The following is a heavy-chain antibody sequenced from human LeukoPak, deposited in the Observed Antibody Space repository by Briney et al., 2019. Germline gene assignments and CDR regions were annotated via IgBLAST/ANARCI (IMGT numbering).Heavy chain of an antibody. J-gene: IGHJ1*01. CDR3: AKDPGIGGKRYCSSTSCAR. CDR2: ISGSGGST. CDR1: GFTFSSYA. D-gene: IGHD2-2*01. Sequence: PGGSLRLSCAASGFTFSSYAMSWVRQAPGKGLEWVSAISGSGGSTYYADSVKGRFTICRDNSKNTLYLQMNSLRAEDTAVYYCAKDPGIGGKRYCSSTSCARWGQGTLVTVSS. V-gene: IGHV3-23*01.